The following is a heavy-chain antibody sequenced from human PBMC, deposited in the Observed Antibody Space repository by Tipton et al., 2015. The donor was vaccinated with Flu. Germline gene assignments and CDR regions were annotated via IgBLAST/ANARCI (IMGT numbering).Heavy chain of an antibody. CDR2: LNQNGSEK. V-gene: IGHV3-7*03. D-gene: IGHD3-16*01. J-gene: IGHJ5*02. Sequence: SLRLSCAASGFPFSNFWMHWVRQTPGKGLEWVAHLNQNGSEKGYVDSVKGRITISRDNAKNSLYLQMNSLRAEDTAVYYCARFAGGPWGQGTLVTVSS. CDR3: ARFAGGP. CDR1: GFPFSNFW.